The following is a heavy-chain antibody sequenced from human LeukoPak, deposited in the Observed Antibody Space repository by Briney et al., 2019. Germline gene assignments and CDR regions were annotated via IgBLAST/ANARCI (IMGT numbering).Heavy chain of an antibody. J-gene: IGHJ4*02. CDR3: ARDLKPDY. V-gene: IGHV3-21*01. Sequence: PGGSLRLSCAASGFTFSSYTMSWVRQAPGKGLEWVSSISSSSSYIYYAGSVKGRFTISRDNAKNSLYLQMNSLRVEDTAVYYCARDLKPDYWGQGTLVTVSS. CDR2: ISSSSSYI. CDR1: GFTFSSYT. D-gene: IGHD1-14*01.